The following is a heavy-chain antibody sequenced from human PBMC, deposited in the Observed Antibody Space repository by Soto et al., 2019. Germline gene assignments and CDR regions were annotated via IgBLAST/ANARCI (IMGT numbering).Heavy chain of an antibody. D-gene: IGHD2-8*01. J-gene: IGHJ6*03. CDR2: ISGSGGST. V-gene: IGHV3-23*01. CDR1: GFTFSSYA. Sequence: HPGGSLRLSCAASGFTFSSYAMSWVREAPGKGLEWVSAISGSGGSTYYADSVKGRFTISRDNSKNTLYLQMNSLRAEDTAVYYCAKKNVRGRYYYYYMDVWGKGTTVTVSS. CDR3: AKKNVRGRYYYYYMDV.